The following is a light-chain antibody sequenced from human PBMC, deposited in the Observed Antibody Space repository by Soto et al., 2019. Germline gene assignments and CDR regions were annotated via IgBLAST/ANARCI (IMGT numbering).Light chain of an antibody. CDR1: SSDVGGYNY. CDR3: SSYTSSSTFYV. V-gene: IGLV2-14*01. Sequence: QSVLTEPPCVSLSPGQSITISCTGASSDVGGYNYVSWYQQHPGKAPKLMIYEVSNRPSGVSNRFSGSKSGNTASLTISGLQAEDEADYYCSSYTSSSTFYVFGTGTKVTVL. J-gene: IGLJ1*01. CDR2: EVS.